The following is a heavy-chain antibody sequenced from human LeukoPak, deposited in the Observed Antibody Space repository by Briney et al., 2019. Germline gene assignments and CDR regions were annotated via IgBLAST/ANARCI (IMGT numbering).Heavy chain of an antibody. CDR2: INPSGGST. CDR3: ARDQSSHWLGPDVGDY. CDR1: GYTFTSYY. V-gene: IGHV1-46*01. Sequence: ASVKVSCKASGYTFTSYYVHWVRQAPGEGLEWMGIINPSGGSTIYAQKFQGRVTMTWDMSTSTVYMELSSLRSEDTAVYYCARDQSSHWLGPDVGDYWGQGTLVTVSS. J-gene: IGHJ4*02. D-gene: IGHD5-12*01.